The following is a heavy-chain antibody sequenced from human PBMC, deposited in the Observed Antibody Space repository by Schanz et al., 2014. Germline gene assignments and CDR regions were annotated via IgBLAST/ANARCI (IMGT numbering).Heavy chain of an antibody. CDR2: IWYDENNK. CDR1: GFTFSSYA. J-gene: IGHJ4*02. Sequence: QVQLVESGGGVVQPGRSLRLSCAASGFTFSSYAMHWVRQAPGKGLEWVAVIWYDENNKYYADSVKGRFTMSRDNSKNTLYLHMNTLRSEDTAVYYCAKDSTHIDIVLVPTAIDYWGQGTLVTVSS. D-gene: IGHD2-2*01. V-gene: IGHV3-30*04. CDR3: AKDSTHIDIVLVPTAIDY.